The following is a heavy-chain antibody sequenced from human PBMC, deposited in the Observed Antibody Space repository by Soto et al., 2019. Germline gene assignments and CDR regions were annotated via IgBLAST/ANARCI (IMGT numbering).Heavy chain of an antibody. CDR1: GFTFSSYG. V-gene: IGHV3-30*18. D-gene: IGHD3-16*01. CDR2: ISYDGSKK. Sequence: QVQLVESGGGVVQPGRSLRLSCAASGFTFSSYGMHWVRQAPGKGLEWVAVISYDGSKKNYADSVKGRFTISRDNSKNTLYLQMNRRRDEDTAVYECAKDGRLIKLGGVPNWGQGTLVTVSS. J-gene: IGHJ4*02. CDR3: AKDGRLIKLGGVPN.